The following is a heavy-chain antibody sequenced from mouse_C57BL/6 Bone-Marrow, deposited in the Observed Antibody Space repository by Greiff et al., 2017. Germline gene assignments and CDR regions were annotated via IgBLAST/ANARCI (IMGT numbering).Heavy chain of an antibody. J-gene: IGHJ4*01. Sequence: EVKLVESGGGLVQPKGSLKLSCAASGFSFNTYAMTWVRQAPGKGLEWVARIRSKSNNYATFYADSVKDRFTISRDDSESMLYLQMNNLKTEDTAMYYCVRGEPYHGDYALDYWGQGTSVTVSS. CDR3: VRGEPYHGDYALDY. CDR1: GFSFNTYA. CDR2: IRSKSNNYAT. D-gene: IGHD6-1*01. V-gene: IGHV10-1*01.